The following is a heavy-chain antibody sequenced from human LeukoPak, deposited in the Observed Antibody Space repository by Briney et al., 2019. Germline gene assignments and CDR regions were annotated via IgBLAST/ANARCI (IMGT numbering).Heavy chain of an antibody. Sequence: GGSLRLSCAASGFTFSSYGTHWVRQAPGKGLEWVAVIWYDGSNKYYADSVKGRFTISRDNSKNTLYLQVNSLRAEDTAVYYCARVDCSSTSCETSYYYYYGMDVWGQGTTVTVSS. CDR3: ARVDCSSTSCETSYYYYYGMDV. D-gene: IGHD2-2*01. J-gene: IGHJ6*02. V-gene: IGHV3-33*01. CDR1: GFTFSSYG. CDR2: IWYDGSNK.